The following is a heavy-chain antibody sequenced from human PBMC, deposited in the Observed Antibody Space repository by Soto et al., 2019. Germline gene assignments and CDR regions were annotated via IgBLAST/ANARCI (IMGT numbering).Heavy chain of an antibody. D-gene: IGHD7-27*01. CDR3: ARGWGRILDY. CDR2: INHSGST. Sequence: QVQLQQWGAGLLKPSETLSLTCAVYGGSFSGYYWNWIRQPPGKGLEWIGEINHSGSTNYNPSLKSRVTLSVDTSKNQFSPKLSSVTAADTAVYYCARGWGRILDYWGQGTLVTVSS. J-gene: IGHJ4*02. V-gene: IGHV4-34*01. CDR1: GGSFSGYY.